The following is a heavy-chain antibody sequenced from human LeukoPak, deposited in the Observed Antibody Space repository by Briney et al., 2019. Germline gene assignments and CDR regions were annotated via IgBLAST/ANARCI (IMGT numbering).Heavy chain of an antibody. CDR2: ISSSGSTI. Sequence: GGSLRLSCAASGFTFSSYAMSWVRQAPGKGLEWVSYISSSGSTIYYADSVKGRFTISRDNAKNSLYLQMNSLRAEDTAVYYCARDRITMVRGVIDYYYYGMDVWGQGTTVTVSS. D-gene: IGHD3-10*01. CDR3: ARDRITMVRGVIDYYYYGMDV. V-gene: IGHV3-48*04. CDR1: GFTFSSYA. J-gene: IGHJ6*02.